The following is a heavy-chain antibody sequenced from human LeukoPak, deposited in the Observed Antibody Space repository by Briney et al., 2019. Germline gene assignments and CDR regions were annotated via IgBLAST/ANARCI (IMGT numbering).Heavy chain of an antibody. CDR1: GYTFTGYY. J-gene: IGHJ4*02. CDR2: INPNSGGT. V-gene: IGHV1-2*02. Sequence: ASVKVSCKASGYTFTGYYMHWVRQAPGQGLEWMGWINPNSGGTNYAQKFQGRVTMTRDTSISTAYMELSRLRSDDTAVYYCARGPLSMIVVGVHYYFDYWGQGTLVTVSS. D-gene: IGHD3-22*01. CDR3: ARGPLSMIVVGVHYYFDY.